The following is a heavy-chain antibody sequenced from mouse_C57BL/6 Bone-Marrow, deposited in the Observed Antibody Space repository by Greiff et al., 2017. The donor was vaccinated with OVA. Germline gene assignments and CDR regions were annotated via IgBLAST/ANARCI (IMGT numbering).Heavy chain of an antibody. CDR2: ISSGGSYT. CDR1: GFTFSSYG. J-gene: IGHJ2*01. V-gene: IGHV5-6*02. Sequence: DVMLVESGGDLVKPGGSLKLSCAASGFTFSSYGMSWVRQTPDKRLEWVATISSGGSYTYYPDSVKGRFTISRDNAKNTLYLQMSSLKSEDTAMYYCARRGGSSPYYFDYWGQGTTLTVSS. CDR3: ARRGGSSPYYFDY. D-gene: IGHD1-1*01.